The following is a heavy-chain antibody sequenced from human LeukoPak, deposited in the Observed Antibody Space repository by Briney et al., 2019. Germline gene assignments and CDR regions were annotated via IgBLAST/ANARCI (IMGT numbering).Heavy chain of an antibody. V-gene: IGHV1-18*01. D-gene: IGHD6-19*01. CDR1: GYNITSHG. CDR2: ISGYNGNT. CDR3: ARDEVSVTGKRVDY. J-gene: IGHJ4*02. Sequence: ASVKVSCKASGYNITSHGISCVRRPIGQGLQWMGWISGYNGNTNYAQKFQGRDTMTTDTSTSTASKEERSLRTDATTVTYCARDEVSVTGKRVDYWGQGTLVTGSS.